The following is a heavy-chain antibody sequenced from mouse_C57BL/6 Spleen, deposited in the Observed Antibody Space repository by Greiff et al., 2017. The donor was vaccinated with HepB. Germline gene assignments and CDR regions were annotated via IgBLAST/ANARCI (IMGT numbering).Heavy chain of an antibody. CDR2: IDPNSGGT. CDR3: APVYYYGTYWYFDV. D-gene: IGHD1-1*01. V-gene: IGHV1-72*01. Sequence: QVQLKQPGAELVKPGASVKLSCKASGYTFTSYWMHWVKQRPGRGLEWIGRIDPNSGGTKYNEKFKSKATLTVDKPSSTAYMQLSSLTSEDSAVYYCAPVYYYGTYWYFDVWGTGTTVTVSS. CDR1: GYTFTSYW. J-gene: IGHJ1*03.